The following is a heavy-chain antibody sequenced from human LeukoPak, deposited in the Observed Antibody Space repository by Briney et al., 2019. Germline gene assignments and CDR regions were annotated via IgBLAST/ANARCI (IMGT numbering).Heavy chain of an antibody. CDR3: ARDLRYYYGSGSSHGFDP. J-gene: IGHJ5*02. CDR1: GGSISSYY. CDR2: IYYSGST. V-gene: IGHV4-59*01. D-gene: IGHD3-10*01. Sequence: PSETLSLTCTVSGGSISSYYWSWIRQPPGKGLEWIGYIYYSGSTNYNPSLKSRVTISVDTSKNQFTLKLSSVTAADTAVYYCARDLRYYYGSGSSHGFDPWGQGTLVTVSS.